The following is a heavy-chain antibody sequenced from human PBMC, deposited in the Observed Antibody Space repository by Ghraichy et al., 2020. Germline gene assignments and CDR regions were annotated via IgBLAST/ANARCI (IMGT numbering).Heavy chain of an antibody. CDR3: ARSDYDIMTGQNSPFDN. D-gene: IGHD3-9*01. Sequence: SETLSLTCTVSGGSITNGDYSWTWIRQSPGKGLQCIGYIFRSGSADYNPSLRGRATISMDRSKNHFSLKLTSVTAADTAVYYCARSDYDIMTGQNSPFDNWGLGTLVTVSS. CDR2: IFRSGSA. CDR1: GGSITNGDYS. V-gene: IGHV4-30-2*06. J-gene: IGHJ4*02.